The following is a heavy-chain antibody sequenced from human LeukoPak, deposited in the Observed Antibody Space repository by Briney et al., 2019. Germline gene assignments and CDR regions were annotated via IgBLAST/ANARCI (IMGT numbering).Heavy chain of an antibody. J-gene: IGHJ1*01. CDR3: ARGVATIFGVVEYFQH. V-gene: IGHV1-69*05. CDR2: IIPIFGTA. Sequence: SVKVSCKASGGTFSSYAISWVRQAPGQGLEWMGGIIPIFGTANYAQKFQGRVTITTDESTSTAYMELSSLRSEDTAVYYCARGVATIFGVVEYFQHWGQGTLVTVSS. D-gene: IGHD3-3*01. CDR1: GGTFSSYA.